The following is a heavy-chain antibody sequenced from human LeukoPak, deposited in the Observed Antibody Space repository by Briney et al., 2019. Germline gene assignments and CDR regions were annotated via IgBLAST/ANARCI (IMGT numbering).Heavy chain of an antibody. CDR1: GGTFSSYA. Sequence: SVKVSCKASGGTFSSYAISWARQAPGQGLEWMGGIIPIFGTANYAQKFQGRVTITADESTSTAYMELSSLRSEDTAVYYCARSTGYSSSWYEPFDYWGQGTLVTVSS. D-gene: IGHD6-13*01. CDR3: ARSTGYSSSWYEPFDY. CDR2: IIPIFGTA. J-gene: IGHJ4*02. V-gene: IGHV1-69*13.